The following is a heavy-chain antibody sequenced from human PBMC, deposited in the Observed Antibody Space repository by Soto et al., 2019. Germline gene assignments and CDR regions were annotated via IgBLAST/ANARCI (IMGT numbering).Heavy chain of an antibody. CDR1: GYTFTSYY. D-gene: IGHD3-9*01. Sequence: ASVKVSCKASGYTFTSYYMHWVRQAPGQGLEWMGIINPSGGSTSYAQKFQGRVTMTRDTSTSTVYMELSRLRSEDTAVYYCATERYDILTGYRKDFDYWGQGTLVTVSS. J-gene: IGHJ4*02. CDR3: ATERYDILTGYRKDFDY. V-gene: IGHV1-46*01. CDR2: INPSGGST.